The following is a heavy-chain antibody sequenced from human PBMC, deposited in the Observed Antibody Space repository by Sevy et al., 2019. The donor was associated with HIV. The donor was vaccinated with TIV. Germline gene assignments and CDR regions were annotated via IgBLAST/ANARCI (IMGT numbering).Heavy chain of an antibody. J-gene: IGHJ4*02. CDR1: GGSISSYY. CDR2: IYYSGST. Sequence: SETLSLTCTVSGGSISSYYWSWIRQPPGKGLEWIGYIYYSGSTNYNPSLKSRVPISVDTSKNQFSLKLSSVTAADTAVYYCARVHYGDYSFYYFDYWGQGTLVTVSS. D-gene: IGHD4-17*01. CDR3: ARVHYGDYSFYYFDY. V-gene: IGHV4-59*01.